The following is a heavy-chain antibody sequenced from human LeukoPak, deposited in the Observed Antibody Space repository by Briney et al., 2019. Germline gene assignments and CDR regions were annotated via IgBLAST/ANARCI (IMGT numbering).Heavy chain of an antibody. Sequence: RASVKVSCKASGYTFTSYGISWVRQAPGQGLEWMGWISAYNGNTNYAQKLQGRVTMTTDTSTSTAYMELRSLRSDDTAVYYCARDPRPDDYYYYGMDVWGQGTTVTVSS. CDR3: ARDPRPDDYYYYGMDV. CDR2: ISAYNGNT. J-gene: IGHJ6*02. V-gene: IGHV1-18*01. CDR1: GYTFTSYG.